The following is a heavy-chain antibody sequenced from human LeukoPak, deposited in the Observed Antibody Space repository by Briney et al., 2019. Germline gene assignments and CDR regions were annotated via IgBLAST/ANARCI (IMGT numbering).Heavy chain of an antibody. V-gene: IGHV4-34*01. CDR2: INHSGST. D-gene: IGHD2-2*02. CDR1: GGSFSGYY. Sequence: NPSETLSLTCAVYGGSFSGYYWSWIRQPPGKGQEWIGEINHSGSTNYNPSLKSRVTISVDTSKNQFSLKLSSVTAADTAVYYCARGRGYCSSTSCYKYYYYMDVWGKGTTVTVSS. CDR3: ARGRGYCSSTSCYKYYYYMDV. J-gene: IGHJ6*03.